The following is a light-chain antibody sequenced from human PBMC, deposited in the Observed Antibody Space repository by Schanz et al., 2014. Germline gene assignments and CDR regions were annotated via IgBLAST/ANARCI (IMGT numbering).Light chain of an antibody. CDR2: AND. V-gene: IGLV1-44*01. Sequence: QSVLTQPPSASGTPGQTVTISSSGSTSNIGSNVVTWYQHLPVPSPHLLIYANDQRPSGVPDRFSGSKSGTSASLAITGLQAEDEADYYCQSYDSSLSGVFGGGTKLTVL. CDR3: QSYDSSLSGV. J-gene: IGLJ2*01. CDR1: TSNIGSNV.